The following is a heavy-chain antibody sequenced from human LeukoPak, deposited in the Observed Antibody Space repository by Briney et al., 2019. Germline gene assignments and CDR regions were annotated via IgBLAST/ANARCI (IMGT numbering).Heavy chain of an antibody. D-gene: IGHD2-15*01. CDR3: ARTKHCSGDSYTKGAFGY. CDR1: GYTFTSYG. Sequence: ASVKVSCKASGYTFTSYGISWVRQAPGQGLEWMGWISAYNGNTNYAQKLQGRVTMTTDTSTSTAYMELRSLRSDDTAVYYCARTKHCSGDSYTKGAFGYWGQGTLVTVSS. J-gene: IGHJ4*01. V-gene: IGHV1-18*01. CDR2: ISAYNGNT.